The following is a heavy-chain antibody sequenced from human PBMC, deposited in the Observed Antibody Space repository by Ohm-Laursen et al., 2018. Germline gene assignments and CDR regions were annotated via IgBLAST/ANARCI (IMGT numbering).Heavy chain of an antibody. D-gene: IGHD5-12*01. V-gene: IGHV2-70*11. CDR2: IDWDDAK. CDR1: GFSLSTSGMC. J-gene: IGHJ6*02. Sequence: TQTLTLTGTFSGFSLSTSGMCVSWIRQPPGKPLEWLARIDWDDAKYNSTSLKTRLTISKDTSKNQVVLTMTNMDPVDTATYYCARIRGVATTYDRSGYYGMDVWGQGTTVTVSS. CDR3: ARIRGVATTYDRSGYYGMDV.